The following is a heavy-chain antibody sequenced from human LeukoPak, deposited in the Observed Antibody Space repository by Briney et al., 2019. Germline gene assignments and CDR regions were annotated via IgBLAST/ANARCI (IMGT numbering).Heavy chain of an antibody. D-gene: IGHD1-26*01. V-gene: IGHV3-11*06. Sequence: GGSLRLSCAASGFTFSDYYMSWIRQAPGKGLEWVSYISSSSSYTNYADSVKGRFTISRDNAKNSLYLQMNSLRVEDTAVYYCAREYSGSYYAGVTWFDPWGQGTLVTVSS. CDR2: ISSSSSYT. CDR3: AREYSGSYYAGVTWFDP. J-gene: IGHJ5*02. CDR1: GFTFSDYY.